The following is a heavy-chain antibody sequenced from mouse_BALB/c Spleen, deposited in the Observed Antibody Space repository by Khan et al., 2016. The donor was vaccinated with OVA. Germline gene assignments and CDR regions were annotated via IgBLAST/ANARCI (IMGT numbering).Heavy chain of an antibody. Sequence: QVQLKQSGAELARPGASVKMSCKASGYTFTSYTIHWIKKRPGQGLEWIGYINPSNGYTNYNQKFKDKATLTTDKSSTTADLQLSSLTSDDSAVXNCVRDGAYHRNDGWFAYWGQGTLVTVSA. CDR3: VRDGAYHRNDGWFAY. CDR1: GYTFTSYT. J-gene: IGHJ3*01. V-gene: IGHV1-4*01. D-gene: IGHD2-14*01. CDR2: INPSNGYT.